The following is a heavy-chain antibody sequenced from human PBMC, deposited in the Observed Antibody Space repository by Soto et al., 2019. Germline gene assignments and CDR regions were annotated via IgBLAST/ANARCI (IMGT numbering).Heavy chain of an antibody. V-gene: IGHV3-48*02. J-gene: IGHJ4*02. Sequence: HPGGSLRLSCAASGFTFSSYSMNWVRQAPGKGLEWVSYISSSSSTIYYADSVKGRFTISRDNAKNSLYLQMNSLRDEDTAVYYCARDRYYYDSSGYYDYWGQGTLVTVSS. CDR1: GFTFSSYS. CDR2: ISSSSSTI. D-gene: IGHD3-22*01. CDR3: ARDRYYYDSSGYYDY.